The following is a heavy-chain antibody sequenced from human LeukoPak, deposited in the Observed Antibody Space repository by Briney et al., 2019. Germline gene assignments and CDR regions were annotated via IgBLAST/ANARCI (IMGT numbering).Heavy chain of an antibody. CDR2: IYTSGST. J-gene: IGHJ5*02. D-gene: IGHD2-2*01. Sequence: SQTLSLTCTVSGGSISSGSYYWSWIRQPAGKGLEWIGRIYTSGSTNYNPSLKSRVTISVDMSKNQFSLKLSSVTAADTAVYYCARDCSSTSCPHNWFDPWGQGTLVTVSS. V-gene: IGHV4-61*02. CDR1: GGSISSGSYY. CDR3: ARDCSSTSCPHNWFDP.